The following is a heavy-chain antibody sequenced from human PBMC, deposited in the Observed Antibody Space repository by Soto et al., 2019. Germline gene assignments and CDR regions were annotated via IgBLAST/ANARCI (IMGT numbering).Heavy chain of an antibody. V-gene: IGHV3-30*18. CDR2: ISYDGSNK. D-gene: IGHD2-21*02. Sequence: QVQLVESGGGVVQPGRSLRLSCAASGFTFSSYGMHWVRQAPGKGLEWVAVISYDGSNKYYADSGKGRFTISRDNSKNTLYLKMNSLRAEDTAVYYCAKDFLNVVVTAVDAFDIWGQGTMVTVSS. J-gene: IGHJ3*02. CDR1: GFTFSSYG. CDR3: AKDFLNVVVTAVDAFDI.